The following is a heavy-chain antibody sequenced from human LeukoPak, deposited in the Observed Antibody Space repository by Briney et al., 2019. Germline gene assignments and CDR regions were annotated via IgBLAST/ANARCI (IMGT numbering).Heavy chain of an antibody. CDR1: GGTFSRNT. V-gene: IGHV1-69*02. D-gene: IGHD6-6*01. Sequence: SVKVSCKASGGTFSRNTISWVRQAPGQGLEWMGRIIPILGIANYAQKFQGRVTITADKSTSTAYMELSSLRSEDTAVYYCASQYSSSSRVYFDYWGQGTLVTVSS. CDR3: ASQYSSSSRVYFDY. CDR2: IIPILGIA. J-gene: IGHJ4*02.